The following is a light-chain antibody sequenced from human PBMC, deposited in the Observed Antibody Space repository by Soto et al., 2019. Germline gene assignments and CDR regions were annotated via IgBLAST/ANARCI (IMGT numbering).Light chain of an antibody. CDR1: QGIRTY. CDR2: GAS. Sequence: DIQMTQSPSSLSASVGDRVTITCRASQGIRTYLNWYQQRPGKAPNLLIYGASSLQSGVPSRFSGSGSETHFTLTISSQQPEDFATYYCHQSYITPRTFGPGTTVDIK. V-gene: IGKV1-39*01. CDR3: HQSYITPRT. J-gene: IGKJ3*01.